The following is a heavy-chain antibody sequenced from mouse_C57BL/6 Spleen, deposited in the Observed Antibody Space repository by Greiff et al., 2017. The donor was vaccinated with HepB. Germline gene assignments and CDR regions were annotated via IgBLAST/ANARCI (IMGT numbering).Heavy chain of an antibody. J-gene: IGHJ4*01. Sequence: VQLVESGPGLVQPSQSLSITCTVSGFSLTSYGVHWVRQSPGKGLEWLGVIWSGGSTDYNAAFISRLSISKDNSKSQVFFKMNSLQADDTAIYYCARSRSPYYAMDYWGQGTSVTVSS. D-gene: IGHD1-1*01. CDR2: IWSGGST. V-gene: IGHV2-2*01. CDR1: GFSLTSYG. CDR3: ARSRSPYYAMDY.